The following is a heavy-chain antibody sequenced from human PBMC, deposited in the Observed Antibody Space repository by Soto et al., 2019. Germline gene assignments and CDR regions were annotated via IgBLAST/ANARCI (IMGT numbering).Heavy chain of an antibody. CDR1: GASINNYEHS. J-gene: IGHJ4*02. D-gene: IGHD1-1*01. CDR3: ARDRSNSPDFFDS. V-gene: IGHV4-30-4*01. CDR2: IYYTGST. Sequence: SETLSLTCSVSGASINNYEHSWTWILQPPGVVLEWIATIYYTGSTYYNPTLKRRDTKSLDTSQNHFPLKVNSVSAADTAVYYCARDRSNSPDFFDSWGQGTLVTVSS.